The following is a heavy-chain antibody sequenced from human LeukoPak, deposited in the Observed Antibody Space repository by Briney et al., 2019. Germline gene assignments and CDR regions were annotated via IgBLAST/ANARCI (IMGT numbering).Heavy chain of an antibody. Sequence: PSETLSLTCAVYGGSFSGYYWSWIRQPPGKGLEWIGEINHSGSTNYNPSLKSRVTISVDTSKNQFSLKLSSVTAADTAVYYCARGNYDFWSGSGRGDYFDYWGQGTLVTVSS. V-gene: IGHV4-34*01. CDR2: INHSGST. D-gene: IGHD3-3*01. CDR3: ARGNYDFWSGSGRGDYFDY. CDR1: GGSFSGYY. J-gene: IGHJ4*02.